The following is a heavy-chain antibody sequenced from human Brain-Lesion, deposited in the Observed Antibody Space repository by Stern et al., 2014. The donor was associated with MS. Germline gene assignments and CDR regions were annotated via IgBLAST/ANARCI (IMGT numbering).Heavy chain of an antibody. Sequence: DQLVESGPGLVKPSQTLSLTCNVSGDSISSGDNYWSWIRQSPGKGPEWIGYIYYIGSTFYNPSLKSRVTISVDTSQNQFSLRLSSVTAADTAVYYCARGESSRYYYYFDYWGQGTLVTVSS. CDR1: GDSISSGDNY. D-gene: IGHD3-22*01. J-gene: IGHJ4*02. CDR3: ARGESSRYYYYFDY. CDR2: IYYIGST. V-gene: IGHV4-30-4*01.